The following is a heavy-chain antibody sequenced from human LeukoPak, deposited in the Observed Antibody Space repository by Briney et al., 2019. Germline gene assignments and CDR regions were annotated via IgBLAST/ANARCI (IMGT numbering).Heavy chain of an antibody. CDR2: ISSSSSYI. D-gene: IGHD3-22*01. V-gene: IGHV3-21*01. CDR3: ARMLMRQNYYDSSGYYYGSVYYYYMDV. Sequence: GGSLRLSCASSVFTFSSYSMNCVRQAPGKGLEWGSSISSSSSYIYYADAVKGRFTISRDNAKNSLYLQMNSLRAEDTAMYYCARMLMRQNYYDSSGYYYGSVYYYYMDVWGKGTTVTISS. J-gene: IGHJ6*03. CDR1: VFTFSSYS.